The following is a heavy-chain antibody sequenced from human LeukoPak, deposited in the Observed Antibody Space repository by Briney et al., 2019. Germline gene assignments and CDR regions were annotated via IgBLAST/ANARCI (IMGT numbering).Heavy chain of an antibody. CDR3: AGGVIAAAGIYDY. D-gene: IGHD6-13*01. CDR2: ISSSSSYI. CDR1: GCTFSSYS. Sequence: PGGSLRLSCAASGCTFSSYSMNWVRQAAGKGLEWVSSISSSSSYIYYADSVKGRFTISRDNAKNSLYLQMNSLRAEDTAVYYCAGGVIAAAGIYDYWGQGTLVTVSS. V-gene: IGHV3-21*01. J-gene: IGHJ4*02.